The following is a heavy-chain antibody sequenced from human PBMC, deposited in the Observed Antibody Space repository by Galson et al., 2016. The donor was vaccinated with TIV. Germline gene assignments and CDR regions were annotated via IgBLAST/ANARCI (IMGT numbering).Heavy chain of an antibody. CDR1: GFIFGDFG. V-gene: IGHV3-49*04. CDR3: NRDRGGLQDPGVWHHYGMDV. Sequence: SLRLSCATSGFIFGDFGVSWVRQPPGKGLEWVGFIRGKSYGGTTEYAASVKGRFTISRDDSKNIAYLQKDSLKTEATAVYYCNRDRGGLQDPGVWHHYGMDVWGKGTTVAVSS. CDR2: IRGKSYGGTT. D-gene: IGHD5-24*01. J-gene: IGHJ6*04.